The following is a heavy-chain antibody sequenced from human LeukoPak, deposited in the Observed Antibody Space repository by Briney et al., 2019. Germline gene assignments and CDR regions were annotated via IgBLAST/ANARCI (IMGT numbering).Heavy chain of an antibody. CDR2: INPNSGGT. J-gene: IGHJ4*02. CDR3: ARDNVSWYGDYSFDY. Sequence: ASVKVSCKASGYTFTGYYMHWVRQAPGQGLEWMGWINPNSGGTNYAQKFQGRVTMTRDTSINTAYMELSRLRSDDTAVYYCARDNVSWYGDYSFDYWGQGTLVTVSS. D-gene: IGHD4-17*01. CDR1: GYTFTGYY. V-gene: IGHV1-2*02.